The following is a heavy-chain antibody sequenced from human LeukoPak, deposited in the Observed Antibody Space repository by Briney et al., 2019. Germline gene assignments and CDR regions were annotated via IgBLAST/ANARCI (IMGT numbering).Heavy chain of an antibody. J-gene: IGHJ6*03. V-gene: IGHV3-64*01. CDR1: GFTFSSYA. CDR2: ISSNGGST. D-gene: IGHD3-9*01. Sequence: GGSLRLSCAASGFTFSSYAMHWVRQAPGKGLEYVSAISSNGGSTYYANSVKGRFTISRDNSKNTLYLQMGSLRAEDMAVYYCARADILTGSGDYYYMDVWGKGTTVTISS. CDR3: ARADILTGSGDYYYMDV.